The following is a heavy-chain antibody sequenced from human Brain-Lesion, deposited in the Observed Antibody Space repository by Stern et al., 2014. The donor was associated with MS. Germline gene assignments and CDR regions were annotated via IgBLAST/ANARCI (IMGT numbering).Heavy chain of an antibody. CDR1: GYLFDDYW. CDR3: ARSPATPSGYDRFDY. J-gene: IGHJ4*02. D-gene: IGHD5-12*01. CDR2: IFPRDSNT. V-gene: IGHV5-51*03. Sequence: VQLVQSGAEVKKPGESLKISCEASGYLFDDYWIGWVRQMSGRGLELVAIIFPRDSNTRYSPSVQGQVPISADKSISTASLQWRSLKAADPAMYYCARSPATPSGYDRFDYWGQGALVTVSS.